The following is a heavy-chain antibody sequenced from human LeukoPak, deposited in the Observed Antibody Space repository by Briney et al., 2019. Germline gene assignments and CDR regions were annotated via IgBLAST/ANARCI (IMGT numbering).Heavy chain of an antibody. D-gene: IGHD2-15*01. V-gene: IGHV1-2*02. CDR2: INPNSGGT. CDR3: ARELGNCSGSSCGSRYYYYVDV. CDR1: GYTFTGYY. Sequence: ASVKVSCKASGYTFTGYYMHWVRQAPGQGLEWMGWINPNSGGTNYAQKFQGRVTMTRDTSISTAYMELSRLRSDDTAVYYCARELGNCSGSSCGSRYYYYVDVWGLGTTVTISS. J-gene: IGHJ6*03.